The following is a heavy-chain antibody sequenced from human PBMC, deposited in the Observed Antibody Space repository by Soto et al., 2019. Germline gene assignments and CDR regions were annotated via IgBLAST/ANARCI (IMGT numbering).Heavy chain of an antibody. D-gene: IGHD5-18*01. V-gene: IGHV4-34*01. CDR3: ARLSRSDTAMVLY. Sequence: SETLSLTCAVYGGSFSGYYCSWIRPPPGKGLEWIGEINHSGSTNYNPSLKSRVTISVDTSKNQFSLKLSSVTASDTAMYYCARLSRSDTAMVLYWGQGTLVTVPS. CDR2: INHSGST. CDR1: GGSFSGYY. J-gene: IGHJ4*02.